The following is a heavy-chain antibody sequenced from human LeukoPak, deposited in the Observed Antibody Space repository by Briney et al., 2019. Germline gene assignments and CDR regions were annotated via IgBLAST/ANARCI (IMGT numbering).Heavy chain of an antibody. J-gene: IGHJ4*02. CDR2: IKHNGGEK. D-gene: IGHD1-20*01. CDR3: ARDNWNPSIDY. CDR1: GFTFTDYF. Sequence: GGSLRLSCVASGFTFTDYFMSWVRQAPGKGLEWVASIKHNGGEKYYVDSVKGRFTISRDNAKNSLYLEMNSLRAEDTAVYYCARDNWNPSIDYWGQGTLVTVSS. V-gene: IGHV3-7*01.